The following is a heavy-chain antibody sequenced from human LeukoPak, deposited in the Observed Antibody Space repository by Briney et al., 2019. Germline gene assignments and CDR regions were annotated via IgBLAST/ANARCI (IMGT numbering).Heavy chain of an antibody. CDR3: ARDLPREITFGGDIVRYFDY. Sequence: ASVKVSCKASGDTFTDYYMHWVRQAPGQGLEWMGWINPNSGGTNYAQKFKGRVTMTRDKSTSTTYMELSRLRSDDTAVYFCARDLPREITFGGDIVRYFDYWGQGTLVTVSS. V-gene: IGHV1-2*02. CDR2: INPNSGGT. J-gene: IGHJ4*02. D-gene: IGHD3-16*02. CDR1: GDTFTDYY.